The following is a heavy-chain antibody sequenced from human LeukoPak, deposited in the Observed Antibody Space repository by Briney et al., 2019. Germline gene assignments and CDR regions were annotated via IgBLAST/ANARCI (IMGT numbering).Heavy chain of an antibody. CDR1: GFSFRSYW. CDR3: ARSYSSVFDFDY. Sequence: GGSLRLSCAVSGFSFRSYWMSWVRQAPGKGLEWVANIKEDGSEKYYVDSVKGRFTISRDNAENSLYLQMNSLRAEDTAVYYCARSYSSVFDFDYWGQGTLVTVSS. V-gene: IGHV3-7*05. CDR2: IKEDGSEK. D-gene: IGHD6-19*01. J-gene: IGHJ4*02.